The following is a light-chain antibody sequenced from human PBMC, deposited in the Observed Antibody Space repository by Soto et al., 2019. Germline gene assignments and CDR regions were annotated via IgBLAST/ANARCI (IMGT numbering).Light chain of an antibody. J-gene: IGLJ3*02. CDR2: EVT. CDR3: SSYTSINTQL. V-gene: IGLV2-14*01. CDR1: SSDFGNFSY. Sequence: QSTLTQPASVSGSPGQSITISCTGASSDFGNFSYVSWYQQHPGKVPKLIIYEVTSRPSGVSNRFSGSKSDNTASLTISGLQAEDEAYYYCSSYTSINTQLFGGGTKLTVL.